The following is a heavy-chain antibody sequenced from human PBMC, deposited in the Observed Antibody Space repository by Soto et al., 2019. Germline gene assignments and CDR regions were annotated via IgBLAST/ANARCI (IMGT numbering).Heavy chain of an antibody. Sequence: SETLSLTCTVSGGSISSGGYYWSWIRQHPGKGLEWIGYIYYSGSTYSNPSLKSRVTISVDKSKNQFSLKLSSVTATDTAVYYCARGPGIPVNYWGQGTLVNVSS. CDR1: GGSISSGGYY. CDR3: ARGPGIPVNY. J-gene: IGHJ4*02. D-gene: IGHD1-20*01. V-gene: IGHV4-31*03. CDR2: IYYSGST.